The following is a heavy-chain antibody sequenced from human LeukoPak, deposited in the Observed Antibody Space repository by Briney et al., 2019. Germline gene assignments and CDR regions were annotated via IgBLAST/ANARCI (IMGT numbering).Heavy chain of an antibody. CDR3: ARDRVGATTFDY. J-gene: IGHJ4*02. Sequence: PSETLSLTCTVFGYSISSGYYWGWIRQPPGKGLEWSGSIYHSGSTYFNPSLKSRVTISVDTSKNQFSLKLSSVTAADTAVYYCARDRVGATTFDYWGQGTLVTVSS. CDR1: GYSISSGYY. CDR2: IYHSGST. V-gene: IGHV4-38-2*02. D-gene: IGHD1-26*01.